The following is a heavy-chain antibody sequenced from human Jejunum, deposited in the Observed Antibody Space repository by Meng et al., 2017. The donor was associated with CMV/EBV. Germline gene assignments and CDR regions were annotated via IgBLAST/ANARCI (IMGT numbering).Heavy chain of an antibody. CDR3: VRDRGTSISEALDY. Sequence: ASGFTFSTYWMHWVRHVPGKGLVWVSRTNSDGSSTSYADSVKDRFTISRDNAKNTLYLQMNRLRVEDTAVYYCVRDRGTSISEALDYWGQGTLVTVSS. V-gene: IGHV3-74*01. J-gene: IGHJ4*02. CDR1: GFTFSTYW. D-gene: IGHD2-2*01. CDR2: TNSDGSST.